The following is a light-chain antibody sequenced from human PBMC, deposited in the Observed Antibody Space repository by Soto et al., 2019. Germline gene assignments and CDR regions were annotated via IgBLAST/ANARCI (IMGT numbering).Light chain of an antibody. Sequence: DIQMTQSPSTLSASVGDRVTITCRASQSISTYLAWYQQKPGKAPKLLIYKASSLESGVPSRFSGSGSGTEFTLTISSLQPDDFATYYCQQYHTDSSTFGQGTRLEIK. V-gene: IGKV1-5*03. CDR2: KAS. J-gene: IGKJ5*01. CDR3: QQYHTDSST. CDR1: QSISTY.